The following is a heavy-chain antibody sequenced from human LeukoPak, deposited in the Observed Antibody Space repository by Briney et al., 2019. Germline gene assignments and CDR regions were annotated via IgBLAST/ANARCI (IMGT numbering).Heavy chain of an antibody. CDR1: GFTLGRYA. CDR2: ISGNGYNT. Sequence: GGSLRLSCAGSGFTLGRYAMSWVRQAPGKGLEWVSAISGNGYNTYYAVSVKGRFTISSESTGNTLYLQMHNLRAEDTAVYYCAKGVRLWFAFYFDYWGKGTLVTVSS. D-gene: IGHD3-10*01. V-gene: IGHV3-23*01. CDR3: AKGVRLWFAFYFDY. J-gene: IGHJ4*02.